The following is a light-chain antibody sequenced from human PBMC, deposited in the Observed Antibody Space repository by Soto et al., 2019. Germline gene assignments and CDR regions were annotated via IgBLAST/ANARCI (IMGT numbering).Light chain of an antibody. CDR2: SNN. CDR3: AAWDDSLNAWV. CDR1: SSNIGSNT. V-gene: IGLV1-44*01. J-gene: IGLJ3*02. Sequence: QSVLTQPPSASGTPGQRVTTSCSGSSSNIGSNTVNWYQQFPGTAPKLLIYSNNERPSGVPDRISGSKSGTSASLSISGLQSEDEAEYYCAAWDDSLNAWVFGGGTKLTVL.